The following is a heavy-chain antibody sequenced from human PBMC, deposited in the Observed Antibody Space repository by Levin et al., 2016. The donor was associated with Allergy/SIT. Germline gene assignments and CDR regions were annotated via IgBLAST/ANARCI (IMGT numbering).Heavy chain of an antibody. V-gene: IGHV3-23*01. CDR1: GFTFSSYA. D-gene: IGHD1-26*01. CDR2: ISGSGGST. J-gene: IGHJ4*02. CDR3: DLRRGGSYTHSDY. Sequence: GESLKISCAASGFTFSSYAMSWVRQAPGKGLEWVSAISGSGGSTYYADSVKGRFTISRDNSKNTLYLQMNSLRAEDTAVYYCDLRRGGSYTHSDYWGQGTLVTVSS.